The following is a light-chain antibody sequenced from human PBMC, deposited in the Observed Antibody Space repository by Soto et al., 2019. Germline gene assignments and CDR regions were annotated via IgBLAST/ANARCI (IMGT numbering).Light chain of an antibody. Sequence: DIQMTQSPSSLSASVGDRVTITCRASQSISSYLNWYQQKPGKAPKLLIYAASSLQSGVPSRFSGSGSGTDFTLTISSLQPEDFATYYCQQSYRTPNTFGQGTQLEIK. CDR3: QQSYRTPNT. CDR2: AAS. V-gene: IGKV1-39*01. CDR1: QSISSY. J-gene: IGKJ2*01.